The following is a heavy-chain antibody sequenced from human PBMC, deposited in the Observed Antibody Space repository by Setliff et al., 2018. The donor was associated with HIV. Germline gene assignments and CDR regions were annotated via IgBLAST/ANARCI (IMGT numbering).Heavy chain of an antibody. CDR3: ARDPTIPSPDYFDH. J-gene: IGHJ4*02. D-gene: IGHD4-4*01. CDR2: ISYDGKYK. Sequence: PGGSLRLSCVTSGFTFSRHAMHWVRQAPGKGLEWVTVISYDGKYKFYADSVKDRFTISRDSANTVYLQMNSLKTEDTAIYYCARDPTIPSPDYFDHWGQGTLVTVSS. V-gene: IGHV3-30*04. CDR1: GFTFSRHA.